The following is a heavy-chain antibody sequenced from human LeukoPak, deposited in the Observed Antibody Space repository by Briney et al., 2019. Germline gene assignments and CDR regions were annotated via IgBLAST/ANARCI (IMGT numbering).Heavy chain of an antibody. CDR2: IYYSGSS. CDR3: ARRPRGWYAFDI. V-gene: IGHV4-59*08. Sequence: PSETLSLTCSVSGGSINNYYWSWIRQPPGRGMEWIGYIYYSGSSNYNPSLKSRVTMSVDASENQLSLKLSSVTAADTALYYCARRPRGWYAFDIWGLGTMVTVSS. D-gene: IGHD2-15*01. J-gene: IGHJ3*02. CDR1: GGSINNYY.